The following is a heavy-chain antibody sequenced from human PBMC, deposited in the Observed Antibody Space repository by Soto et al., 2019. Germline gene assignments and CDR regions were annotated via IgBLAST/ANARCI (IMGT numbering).Heavy chain of an antibody. J-gene: IGHJ4*02. CDR3: ARQGYCSNTACYTVDY. Sequence: PGESLKISCSGSGYSFTIYWIGLVLQMPGKGLEWMGIIYPGDSNTRYSPSFQGQVTISADKSISSAYLQWSSLKASDTAMYYCARQGYCSNTACYTVDYWGQGTLVTVS. D-gene: IGHD2-2*02. CDR1: GYSFTIYW. CDR2: IYPGDSNT. V-gene: IGHV5-51*01.